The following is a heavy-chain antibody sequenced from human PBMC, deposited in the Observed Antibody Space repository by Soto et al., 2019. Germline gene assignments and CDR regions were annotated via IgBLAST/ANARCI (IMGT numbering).Heavy chain of an antibody. CDR2: IYYSGST. D-gene: IGHD3-10*01. CDR3: ATYGSGSYYNEPDY. J-gene: IGHJ4*02. CDR1: GGSISSSSYY. V-gene: IGHV4-39*01. Sequence: SETLSLTCTVSGGSISSSSYYWGWIRQPPGKGLEWIGSIYYSGSTYYNPSLKSRVTISVDTSKNQFSLKLSSVTAADTAVYYCATYGSGSYYNEPDYWGQGTLVTISS.